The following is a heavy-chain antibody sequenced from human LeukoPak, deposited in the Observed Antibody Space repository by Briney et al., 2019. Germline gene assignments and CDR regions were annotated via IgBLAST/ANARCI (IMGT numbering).Heavy chain of an antibody. J-gene: IGHJ4*02. CDR1: GGSIGTSHYY. D-gene: IGHD2-15*01. Sequence: PSETLSLTCTVSGGSIGTSHYYWGWLRQPPGKGLEWIGSIYYSGSTYYNPSLKSRVTISVDTSKNQFSLKLSSVTAADTAVYYCARQVVVAATPADFDYWGQGTLVTVSS. CDR3: ARQVVVAATPADFDY. CDR2: IYYSGST. V-gene: IGHV4-39*01.